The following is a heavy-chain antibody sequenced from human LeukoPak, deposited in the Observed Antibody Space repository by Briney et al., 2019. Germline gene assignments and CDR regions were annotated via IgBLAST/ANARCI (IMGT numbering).Heavy chain of an antibody. CDR3: ARGSGDTPSFDY. CDR2: IIPIFGTA. CDR1: GGTFSSYA. J-gene: IGHJ4*02. D-gene: IGHD2-15*01. V-gene: IGHV1-69*05. Sequence: ASVKVSCKASGGTFSSYAISWVRQAPGQGLEWMGRIIPIFGTANYAQKFQGRVTITTDESTSTAYMELSSLRSEDTAVYYCARGSGDTPSFDYWGQGTLVTVSS.